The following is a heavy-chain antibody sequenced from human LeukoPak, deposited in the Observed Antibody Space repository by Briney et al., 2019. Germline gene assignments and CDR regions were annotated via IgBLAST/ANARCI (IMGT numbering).Heavy chain of an antibody. CDR2: INPSGDST. D-gene: IGHD3-10*01. J-gene: IGHJ4*02. V-gene: IGHV1-46*01. CDR3: ARSMIRGVTYYFDY. CDR1: GYTFTSYY. Sequence: ASVKVSCKASGYTFTSYYMHWVRQAPGQGLEWMGVINPSGDSTSYAQKFQGRVTMTRDTSTSTVYMELSSLRSEDTAVHYCARSMIRGVTYYFDYWGQETLVTVSS.